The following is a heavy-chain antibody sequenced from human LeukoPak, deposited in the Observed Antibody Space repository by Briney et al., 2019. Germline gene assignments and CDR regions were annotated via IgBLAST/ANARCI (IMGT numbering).Heavy chain of an antibody. CDR3: ARGQYSGSSTLYFDY. CDR1: GGSISSGSYY. J-gene: IGHJ4*01. CDR2: IYTSGST. Sequence: SQTLSLTCTVSGGSISSGSYYWSWIRQPAGKGLEWIGRIYTSGSTNYNPSLKSRVTISVDTSKNQFSLKLSSVTAADTAVYYCARGQYSGSSTLYFDYWGHGILVSVSS. D-gene: IGHD1-26*01. V-gene: IGHV4-61*02.